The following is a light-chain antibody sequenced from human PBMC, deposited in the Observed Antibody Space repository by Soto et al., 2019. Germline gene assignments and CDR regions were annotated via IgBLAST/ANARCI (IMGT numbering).Light chain of an antibody. CDR3: QQTRSYPST. CDR2: DAS. V-gene: IGKV1-5*01. J-gene: IGKJ4*01. Sequence: DIQLTQSPSTLSASVGDRVTLTCLARQTISIWSAWYQQKPGKAPKLLIYDASILESGVPSRFSGSGSGTEFTLTISSLQPDDFATYYCQQTRSYPSTFGGGTKVDIK. CDR1: QTISIW.